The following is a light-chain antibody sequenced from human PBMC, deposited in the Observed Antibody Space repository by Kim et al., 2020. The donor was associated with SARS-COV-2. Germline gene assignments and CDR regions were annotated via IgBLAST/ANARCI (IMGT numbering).Light chain of an antibody. V-gene: IGKV4-1*01. CDR3: QQYYSTPRT. CDR1: HSDLYSSNNKNY. J-gene: IGKJ1*01. Sequence: ATINCKSSHSDLYSSNNKNYLAWYQQKPGQPPKLLIYWASTRESGVPDRFSGSGSGTDFSLTISSLQAEDVAVYYCQQYYSTPRTFGQGTKVDIK. CDR2: WAS.